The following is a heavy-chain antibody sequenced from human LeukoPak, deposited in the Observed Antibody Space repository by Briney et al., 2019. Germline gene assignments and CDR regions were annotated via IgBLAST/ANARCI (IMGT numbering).Heavy chain of an antibody. CDR3: ATDTPGDILTGPFDY. Sequence: ASVKVSCKASGGTFSSYAISWVRQAPGQGLEWMGGIIPIFGTANYAQKFQGRVTMTEDTSTDTAYMELSSLRSEDTAVYYCATDTPGDILTGPFDYWGQGTLVTVSS. CDR1: GGTFSSYA. J-gene: IGHJ4*02. D-gene: IGHD3-9*01. V-gene: IGHV1-69*06. CDR2: IIPIFGTA.